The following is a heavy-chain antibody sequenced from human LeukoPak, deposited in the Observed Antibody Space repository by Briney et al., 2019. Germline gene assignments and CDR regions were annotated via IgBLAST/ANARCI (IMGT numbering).Heavy chain of an antibody. V-gene: IGHV1-2*06. D-gene: IGHD3-3*01. CDR3: ARDGDFWSGYYCDY. CDR2: INPNNGGT. J-gene: IGHJ4*02. Sequence: ASVKVSCKASGGTFSSYATSWVRQAPGQGLEWMGRINPNNGGTNYAQKFQGRVTMTRDTSISTAYMELSSLRSDDTAVYYCARDGDFWSGYYCDYWGQGTQVTVSS. CDR1: GGTFSSYA.